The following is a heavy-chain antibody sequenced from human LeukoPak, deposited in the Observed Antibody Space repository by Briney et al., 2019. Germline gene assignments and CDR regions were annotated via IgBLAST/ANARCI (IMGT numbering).Heavy chain of an antibody. D-gene: IGHD3-9*01. CDR1: GFAFSSYS. Sequence: GGSLRLSCAASGFAFSSYSMNWVRQAPGKGLEWVSSISSSSLYIYYADSVKGRFTISKDNSKNTLYLQMNSLRAEDTAVYYCAKGRRYNILTGYYVSEVDPWGQGTLVTVSS. V-gene: IGHV3-21*01. CDR3: AKGRRYNILTGYYVSEVDP. CDR2: ISSSSLYI. J-gene: IGHJ5*02.